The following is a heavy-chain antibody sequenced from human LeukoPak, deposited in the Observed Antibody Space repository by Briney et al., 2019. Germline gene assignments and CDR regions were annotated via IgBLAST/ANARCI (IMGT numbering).Heavy chain of an antibody. J-gene: IGHJ4*02. CDR2: INHSGST. D-gene: IGHD3-10*01. CDR1: GGSFSGYY. Sequence: PSETLSLTCAVYGGSFSGYYWSWIRQPPGKGLEWIGEINHSGSTNYNPSLKSRVTISVDTSKNQFSLKLSPVTAADTAVYYCARAGLWFGEPNFDYWGQGTLVTVSS. CDR3: ARAGLWFGEPNFDY. V-gene: IGHV4-34*01.